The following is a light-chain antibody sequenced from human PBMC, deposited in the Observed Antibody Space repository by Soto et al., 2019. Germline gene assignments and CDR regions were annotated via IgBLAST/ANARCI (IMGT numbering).Light chain of an antibody. Sequence: EIVLTQSPGTLSFSPGERATLFCRASQSVSSSYLAWYQQKPGQPPRLLIYDASRRATGIPDRFSGSGSGTDFTLTISSLEPEDFAVYYCQHYGRSPPSWTFGQGTKVEIK. CDR3: QHYGRSPPSWT. J-gene: IGKJ1*01. CDR2: DAS. V-gene: IGKV3-20*01. CDR1: QSVSSSY.